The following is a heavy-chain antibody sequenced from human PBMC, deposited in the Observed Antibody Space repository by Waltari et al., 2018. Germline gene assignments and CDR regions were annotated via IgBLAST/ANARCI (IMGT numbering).Heavy chain of an antibody. J-gene: IGHJ4*02. CDR2: IIPIFGTA. CDR1: GYTLTGYY. Sequence: QVQLVQSGAEVKKPGASVKVSCKASGYTLTGYYMHWVRQAPGQGLEWMGGIIPIFGTANYAQKFQGRVTITADKSTSTAYMELSSLRSEDTAVYYCARVNSWTREFDYWGQGTLVTVSS. V-gene: IGHV1-69*06. D-gene: IGHD6-13*01. CDR3: ARVNSWTREFDY.